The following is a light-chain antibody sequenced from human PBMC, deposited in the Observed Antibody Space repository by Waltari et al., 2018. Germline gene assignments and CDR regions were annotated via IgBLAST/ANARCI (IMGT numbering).Light chain of an antibody. J-gene: IGKJ5*01. V-gene: IGKV4-1*01. CDR1: QSVLSTNNKNY. CDR2: WAS. CDR3: QQFYTTPMT. Sequence: IVMTQSPDSLAVSLGERATITCKSSQSVLSTNNKNYLGWYQQKPGQPPKLLIDWASTRESGVPDRFSGSGSGTDFTLTISSLQAEDVAVYYCQQFYTTPMTFGQGTRLEIK.